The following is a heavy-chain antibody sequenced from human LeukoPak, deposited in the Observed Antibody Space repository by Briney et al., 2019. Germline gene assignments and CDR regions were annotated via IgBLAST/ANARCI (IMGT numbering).Heavy chain of an antibody. CDR2: IYFSGST. V-gene: IGHV4-39*07. CDR1: GGSISSSSYY. Sequence: PSETLSLTCTVSGGSISSSSYYWGWIRQPPGKGLEWIGSIYFSGSTYYNPSLKSRVTISVDTSKNQFSLKLSSVTAADTAVYYCARSLRVGYCSSTSCNWLDPWGQGTLVTVSS. D-gene: IGHD2-2*03. J-gene: IGHJ5*02. CDR3: ARSLRVGYCSSTSCNWLDP.